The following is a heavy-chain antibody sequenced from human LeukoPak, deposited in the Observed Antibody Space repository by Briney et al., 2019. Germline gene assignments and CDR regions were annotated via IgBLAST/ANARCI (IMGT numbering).Heavy chain of an antibody. CDR2: IYYSGST. CDR3: ARASHDYGDYSHFDY. D-gene: IGHD4-17*01. V-gene: IGHV4-59*12. Sequence: PSETLSLTCTVSGGSISSYYWSWIRQPPGKGLEWIGYIYYSGSTNYNPSLKSRATISVDTSKNQFSLKLSSVTAADTAVYYCARASHDYGDYSHFDYWGQGTLVTVSS. J-gene: IGHJ4*02. CDR1: GGSISSYY.